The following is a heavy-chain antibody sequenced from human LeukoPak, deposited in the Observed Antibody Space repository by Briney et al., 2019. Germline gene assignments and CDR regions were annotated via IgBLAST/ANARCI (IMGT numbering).Heavy chain of an antibody. CDR2: VYYSGST. CDR3: SAYGRNSEYFVS. Sequence: SETLSLTCTVSGGSITSTYWSWIRQPPGGGLEWIGYVYYSGSTNYNPSLQSRLTMSADVSRNRLSLKLASVTAADTAVYYCSAYGRNSEYFVSWGRGTRVTVSS. V-gene: IGHV4-59*01. CDR1: GGSITSTY. D-gene: IGHD4-23*01. J-gene: IGHJ4*02.